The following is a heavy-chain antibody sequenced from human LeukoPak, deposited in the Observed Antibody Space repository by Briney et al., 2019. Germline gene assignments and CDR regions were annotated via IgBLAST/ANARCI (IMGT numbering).Heavy chain of an antibody. V-gene: IGHV3-23*01. D-gene: IGHD3-3*01. CDR3: ARDEYLWSGYYPNQAFDY. CDR2: ISGSGGST. J-gene: IGHJ4*02. CDR1: GFTFSSYA. Sequence: GGSLRLSCAASGFTFSSYAMSWVRQAPGKGLEWVSAISGSGGSTYYADSVKGRFTISRDNSKNTLYLQMNSLRAEDTAMYYCARDEYLWSGYYPNQAFDYWGQGTLVTVSS.